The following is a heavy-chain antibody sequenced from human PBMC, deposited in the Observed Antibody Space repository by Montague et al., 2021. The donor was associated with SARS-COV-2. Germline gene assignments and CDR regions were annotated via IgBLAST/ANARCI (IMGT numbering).Heavy chain of an antibody. J-gene: IGHJ4*02. V-gene: IGHV4-39*01. CDR3: ARPPGGLLWFGEFGY. D-gene: IGHD3-10*01. CDR1: GGSISSSSYY. CDR2: IYYSGST. Sequence: SETLSLTCTVSGGSISSSSYYWGWIRQPPGKGLEWIGSIYYSGSTYYNPSLKSRVTISVDTSKNQFSLELSSVTAADTAVYYCARPPGGLLWFGEFGYWGQGTLVAVS.